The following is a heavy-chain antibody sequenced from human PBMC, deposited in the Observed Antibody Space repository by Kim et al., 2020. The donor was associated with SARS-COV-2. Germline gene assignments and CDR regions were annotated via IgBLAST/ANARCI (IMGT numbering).Heavy chain of an antibody. V-gene: IGHV1-46*01. J-gene: IGHJ4*02. CDR3: ARMGYYYGSGSYDY. D-gene: IGHD3-10*01. Sequence: AQKFQGRVTMTRDTSTSTVYMELSSLRSEDTAVYYCARMGYYYGSGSYDYWGQGTLVTVSS.